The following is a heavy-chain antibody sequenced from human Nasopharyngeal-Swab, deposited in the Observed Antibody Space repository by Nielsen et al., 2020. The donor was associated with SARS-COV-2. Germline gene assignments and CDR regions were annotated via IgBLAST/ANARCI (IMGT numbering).Heavy chain of an antibody. V-gene: IGHV3-21*01. CDR2: ISSSSSYI. CDR3: ARDPNYYDSSGYLDY. J-gene: IGHJ4*02. D-gene: IGHD3-22*01. Sequence: WIRQPPGKGLEWVSSISSSSSYIYYADSVKGRFTISRDNSKNTLYLQMNSLRAEDTAVYYCARDPNYYDSSGYLDYWGQGTLVTVSS.